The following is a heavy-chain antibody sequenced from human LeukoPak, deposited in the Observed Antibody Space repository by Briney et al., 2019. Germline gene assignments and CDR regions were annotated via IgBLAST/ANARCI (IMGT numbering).Heavy chain of an antibody. CDR3: ARVSDTSMVTPGFDS. Sequence: ASVKVSCKTSGYNLNRYTITWVRQAPGQGLELMGWVSTSNGDTNYAEKFQGRVTMTTETVTKTAYMELRRLRSGDTAMYFCARVSDTSMVTPGFDSWGQGTLVTVSS. J-gene: IGHJ4*02. V-gene: IGHV1-18*01. CDR2: VSTSNGDT. D-gene: IGHD5-18*01. CDR1: GYNLNRYT.